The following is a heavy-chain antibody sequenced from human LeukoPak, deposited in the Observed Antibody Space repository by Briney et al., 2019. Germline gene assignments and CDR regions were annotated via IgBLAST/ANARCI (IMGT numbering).Heavy chain of an antibody. CDR3: ARSGYSSSPTFDP. CDR1: GGSISSYY. V-gene: IGHV4-59*01. D-gene: IGHD6-13*01. J-gene: IGHJ5*02. CDR2: IYYSGST. Sequence: SETLSLTCTVSGGSISSYYWSWIRQPPGKGLEWIGYIYYSGSTNYNPSLKSRVTISVDTSKNQFSLKLSSVTAADTAVYYCARSGYSSSPTFDPWGQGTLVTVSS.